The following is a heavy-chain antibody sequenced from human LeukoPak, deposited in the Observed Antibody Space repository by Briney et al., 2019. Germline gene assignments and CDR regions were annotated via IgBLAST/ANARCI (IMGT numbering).Heavy chain of an antibody. D-gene: IGHD2-15*01. V-gene: IGHV1-2*02. CDR3: AAFVVVVAATSPHYFDY. J-gene: IGHJ4*02. Sequence: GASVKVSCKASGYTFTGYYMHWVRQAPGQGLERMGWINPNSGGTNYAQKFQGRVTMTRDTSISTAYMELSRLRSDDTAVYYCAAFVVVVAATSPHYFDYWGQGTLVTVSS. CDR1: GYTFTGYY. CDR2: INPNSGGT.